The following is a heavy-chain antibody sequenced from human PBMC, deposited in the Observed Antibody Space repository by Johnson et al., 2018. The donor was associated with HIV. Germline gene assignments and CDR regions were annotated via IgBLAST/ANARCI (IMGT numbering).Heavy chain of an antibody. CDR3: AKDRKGSSSWLRSGVAFDI. D-gene: IGHD6-13*01. CDR2: ISWNSDTL. Sequence: QLVESGGGLVKPGGSLRLSCAASGFTFSDYYMSWVRQAPGKGLEWVSGISWNSDTLVYADSVKGRFTISRDNADNSLHLQMNSLRPEDTALYYCAKDRKGSSSWLRSGVAFDIWGQGTMVTVSS. J-gene: IGHJ3*02. V-gene: IGHV3-9*01. CDR1: GFTFSDYY.